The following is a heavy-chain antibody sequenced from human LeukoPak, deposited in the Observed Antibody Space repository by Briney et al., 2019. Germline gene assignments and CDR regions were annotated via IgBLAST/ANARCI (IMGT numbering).Heavy chain of an antibody. CDR1: GFTFDDYA. V-gene: IGHV3-9*01. D-gene: IGHD6-13*01. Sequence: GGSLRLSCAASGFTFDDYAMHWVRQAPGKGLEWVSGISWNSGSIGYADSVKGRFTISRDNSKNTLYLQMNSLRAEDTAVYYCARDRQQLEFDYWGQGTLVTVSS. CDR2: ISWNSGSI. CDR3: ARDRQQLEFDY. J-gene: IGHJ4*02.